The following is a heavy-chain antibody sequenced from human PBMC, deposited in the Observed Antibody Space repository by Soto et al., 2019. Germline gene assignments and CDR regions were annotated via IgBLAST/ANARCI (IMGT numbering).Heavy chain of an antibody. Sequence: QVQLVQSGAEVKKPGASVKVSCKASGYTFTSYDISWVRQAPGQGLEWMGWMSTSNGNTNYAQKRXGRVTMTTDTSTSTANMELRSLRPDDTAVYFCARDRNWVDPWGQGTLVTVS. J-gene: IGHJ5*02. V-gene: IGHV1-18*01. CDR3: ARDRNWVDP. CDR2: MSTSNGNT. CDR1: GYTFTSYD.